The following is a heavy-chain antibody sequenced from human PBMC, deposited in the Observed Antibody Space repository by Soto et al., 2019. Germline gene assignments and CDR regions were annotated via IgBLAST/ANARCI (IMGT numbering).Heavy chain of an antibody. CDR3: ARVPEPDYYFDY. Sequence: SQTLSLTCVISGDSVSSNSAAWNWIRQSPSRGLEWLGRTYYRSKWYTDYAVSVKSRITINPDTSKNQFSLQLNSVTPEDTAVYYCARVPEPDYYFDYWGQGTLVTVSS. D-gene: IGHD3-9*01. V-gene: IGHV6-1*01. CDR2: TYYRSKWYT. CDR1: GDSVSSNSAA. J-gene: IGHJ4*02.